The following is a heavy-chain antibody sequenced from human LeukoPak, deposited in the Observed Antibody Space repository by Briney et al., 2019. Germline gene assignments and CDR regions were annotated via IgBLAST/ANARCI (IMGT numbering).Heavy chain of an antibody. Sequence: PSETLSLTCAVSGGSISSNSYYWGWIRQPPGKGLEWIGSIYYSGSTYYNPSLKSRVTISVDTSKNQFSLKLSSVTAADTAVYYCARSNTAMALDYWGQGTLVTVSS. D-gene: IGHD5-18*01. J-gene: IGHJ4*02. CDR2: IYYSGST. V-gene: IGHV4-39*07. CDR1: GGSISSNSYY. CDR3: ARSNTAMALDY.